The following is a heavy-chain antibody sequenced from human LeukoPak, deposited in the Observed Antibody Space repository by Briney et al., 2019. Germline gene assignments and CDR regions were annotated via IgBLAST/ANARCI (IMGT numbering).Heavy chain of an antibody. Sequence: PSETLSLTCTVSGNSISSGYYWGWIRQPPGKGLKWIGSIYHSGSTYYNPSLKSRVTISVDTSKNQFSLKLSSVTAADTAVYYCARDIKYYYDSSGYLDAFDIWGQGTVVTVSS. D-gene: IGHD3-22*01. J-gene: IGHJ3*02. V-gene: IGHV4-38-2*02. CDR3: ARDIKYYYDSSGYLDAFDI. CDR1: GNSISSGYY. CDR2: IYHSGST.